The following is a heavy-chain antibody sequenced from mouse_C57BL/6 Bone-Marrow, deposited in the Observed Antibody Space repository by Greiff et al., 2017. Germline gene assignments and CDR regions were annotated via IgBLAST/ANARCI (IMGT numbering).Heavy chain of an antibody. D-gene: IGHD2-5*01. J-gene: IGHJ1*03. CDR3: ARHYSNYWYFDV. CDR2: ISSGSSTI. Sequence: EVKLVESGGGLVKPGGSLKLSCAASGFTFSDYGMHWVRQAPEKGLEWVAYISSGSSTIYYADTVKGRITISRDNAKNTLFLQMTSLRSEDTAMYYCARHYSNYWYFDVWGTGTTVTVSS. CDR1: GFTFSDYG. V-gene: IGHV5-17*01.